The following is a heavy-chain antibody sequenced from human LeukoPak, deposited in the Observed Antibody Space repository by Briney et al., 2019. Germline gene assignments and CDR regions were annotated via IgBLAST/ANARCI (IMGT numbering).Heavy chain of an antibody. CDR3: AKDLYTSRYACCFDY. J-gene: IGHJ4*02. D-gene: IGHD6-13*01. Sequence: PGGSLRLSCAASGFMFSSYGMHWVRQAPGKGLEWVAFIRYDGSNKWYPDSVRGRFTISRDNSKNTLYLQMNSLRAEDTAVYYCAKDLYTSRYACCFDYWGQGTLVTVSS. CDR1: GFMFSSYG. V-gene: IGHV3-30*02. CDR2: IRYDGSNK.